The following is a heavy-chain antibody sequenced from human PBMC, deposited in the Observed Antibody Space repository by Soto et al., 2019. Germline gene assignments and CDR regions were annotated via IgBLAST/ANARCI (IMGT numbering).Heavy chain of an antibody. J-gene: IGHJ5*02. D-gene: IGHD3-22*01. CDR2: IYYSGST. CDR3: ARDQANYYDSSDGGFDP. Sequence: SETLSLTCTFSGVYISSGYYYWSWIRPPPGKGLEWIGYIYYSGSTYYNPSLKSRVTISVDTSKNQFSLKLSSVTAADTAVYYCARDQANYYDSSDGGFDPWGQGTLVTVSS. CDR1: GVYISSGYYY. V-gene: IGHV4-30-4*01.